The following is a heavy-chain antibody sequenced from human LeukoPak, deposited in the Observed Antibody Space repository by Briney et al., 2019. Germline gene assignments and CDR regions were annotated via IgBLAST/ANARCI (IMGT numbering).Heavy chain of an antibody. J-gene: IGHJ4*02. Sequence: GGSLRLSCAASGFTFRSYSMSWVRQAPGKGLEWVSFISGMSGTIYYADSVKGRFTISRDNAKNSVYLQMNSLRDEDTAVYYCARDSSDAYNPEPGYWGQGTLVTVSS. V-gene: IGHV3-48*02. D-gene: IGHD1-1*01. CDR1: GFTFRSYS. CDR3: ARDSSDAYNPEPGY. CDR2: ISGMSGTI.